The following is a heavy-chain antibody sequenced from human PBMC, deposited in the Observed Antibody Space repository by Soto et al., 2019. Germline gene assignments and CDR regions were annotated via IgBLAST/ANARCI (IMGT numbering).Heavy chain of an antibody. CDR3: AKVSGIAAAGSFFDY. V-gene: IGHV3-30*18. J-gene: IGHJ4*02. Sequence: GSLRLSCAASGFTFISYGMHLFRHSPFKWLEWVAVISYDGSNKYYADSVKGRFTISRDNSKNTLYLQMNSLRAEDTAVYYCAKVSGIAAAGSFFDYWGQGTLVTVSS. CDR1: GFTFISYG. CDR2: ISYDGSNK. D-gene: IGHD6-13*01.